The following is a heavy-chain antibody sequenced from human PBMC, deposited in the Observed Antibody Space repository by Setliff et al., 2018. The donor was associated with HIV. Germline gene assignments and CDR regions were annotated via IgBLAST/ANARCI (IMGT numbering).Heavy chain of an antibody. D-gene: IGHD2-2*03. CDR2: ISYDGSRV. V-gene: IGHV3-30*07. Sequence: PGGSLRLSCVASGFNFRDFAMHWVRQAPGKGLEWVSVISYDGSRVSYADSVKGRFTISRDNSKNTLYLQMNSLTAEDTAVYYCAKVDNGHCTSASCRDFDYWGQGTLVTVSS. CDR1: GFNFRDFA. J-gene: IGHJ4*02. CDR3: AKVDNGHCTSASCRDFDY.